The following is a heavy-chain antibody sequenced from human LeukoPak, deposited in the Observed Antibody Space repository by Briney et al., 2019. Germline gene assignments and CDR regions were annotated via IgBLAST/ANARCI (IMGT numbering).Heavy chain of an antibody. CDR1: GGTFSSYA. D-gene: IGHD3-22*01. CDR3: ARGLVGRITMIDD. J-gene: IGHJ4*02. CDR2: IIPILGIA. Sequence: ASVKVSCKASGGTFSSYAISWVRQAPGQGLEWMGRIIPILGIANYAQKFQGRVTITADKSTSTAYMELSSLRSEDTAVYYCARGLVGRITMIDDWGQGTLVTVSS. V-gene: IGHV1-69*04.